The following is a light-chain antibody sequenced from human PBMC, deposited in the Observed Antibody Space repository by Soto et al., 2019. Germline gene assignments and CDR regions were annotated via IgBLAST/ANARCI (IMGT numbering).Light chain of an antibody. CDR2: DAS. Sequence: DIQMTLSPSTLSASMGDRVTFTCRASQSMSSWLAWYQQKPGKAPKLLIYDASSLEGGVPSRFSGSGSGTEFTLTISSLQPDDFATYYCHQYNYYRPTFGQGTKVDIK. V-gene: IGKV1-5*01. CDR1: QSMSSW. CDR3: HQYNYYRPT. J-gene: IGKJ1*01.